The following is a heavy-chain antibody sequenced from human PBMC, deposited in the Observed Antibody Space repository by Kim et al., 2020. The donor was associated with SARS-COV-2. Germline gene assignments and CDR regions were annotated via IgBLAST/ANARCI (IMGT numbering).Heavy chain of an antibody. V-gene: IGHV1-69*04. CDR3: ARDRVTMVRGVLNWFDP. D-gene: IGHD3-10*01. CDR2: IIPILGIA. J-gene: IGHJ5*02. Sequence: SVKVSCKASGGTFSSYAISWVRQAPGQGLEWMGRIIPILGIANYAQKFQGRVTITADKSTSTAYMELSSLRSEDTAVYYCARDRVTMVRGVLNWFDPWGQGTLVTVSS. CDR1: GGTFSSYA.